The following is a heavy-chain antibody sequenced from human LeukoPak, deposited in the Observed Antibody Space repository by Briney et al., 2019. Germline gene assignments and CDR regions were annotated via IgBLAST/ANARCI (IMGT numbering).Heavy chain of an antibody. D-gene: IGHD3-16*01. CDR1: GFTFSSYS. CDR3: ARDRTAHRGRGIDY. Sequence: GGSLRLSCAASGFTFSSYSMNWVRQAPGKGLEWVSYISSSSSTIYYADSVKGRFTISRDNAKNSLYLQMNSLRAEDTAVYYCARDRTAHRGRGIDYWGQGTLVTVSS. CDR2: ISSSSSTI. J-gene: IGHJ4*02. V-gene: IGHV3-48*01.